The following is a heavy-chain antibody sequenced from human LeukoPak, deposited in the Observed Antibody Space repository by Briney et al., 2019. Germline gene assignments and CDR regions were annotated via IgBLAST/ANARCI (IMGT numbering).Heavy chain of an antibody. D-gene: IGHD3-22*01. Sequence: PGRSLRLSCAASGFTFSSYAMSWVRQAPGKGLEWVSAISGSGGSTYYADSVKGRFTISRDNSKNTLYLQMNSLRAEDTAVYYCAKEGLFGVVVSYFDYWGQGTLVTVSS. J-gene: IGHJ4*02. V-gene: IGHV3-23*01. CDR2: ISGSGGST. CDR3: AKEGLFGVVVSYFDY. CDR1: GFTFSSYA.